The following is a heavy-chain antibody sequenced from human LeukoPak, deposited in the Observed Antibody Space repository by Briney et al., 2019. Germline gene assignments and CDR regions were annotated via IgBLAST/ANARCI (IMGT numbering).Heavy chain of an antibody. V-gene: IGHV3-33*06. CDR2: IWYDGSNK. J-gene: IGHJ4*02. Sequence: GGSLRLSCAASGFTFSSYGMHWVRQAPGKGLEWVAVIWYDGSNKYYADSVKGRFTISRDNSKNTLYLQMNSLRAEDTAVYYCAKGVAVAGREYYFDYWGQGTLVTVSS. CDR1: GFTFSSYG. CDR3: AKGVAVAGREYYFDY. D-gene: IGHD6-19*01.